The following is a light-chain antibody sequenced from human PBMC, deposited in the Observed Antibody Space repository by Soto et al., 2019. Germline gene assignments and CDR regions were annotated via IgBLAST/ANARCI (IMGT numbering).Light chain of an antibody. V-gene: IGKV4-1*01. CDR1: QIVLSSSNNKNY. J-gene: IGKJ5*01. Sequence: DFVMTQSPDSLAVSLGERATINCKSSQIVLSSSNNKNYLAWFQQKPGQPPKLLISWASTRESGVPDRFSGSGSGTDFTLTISSLQAEDVAVYYCQQYHSDPITFGQGTRLEIK. CDR3: QQYHSDPIT. CDR2: WAS.